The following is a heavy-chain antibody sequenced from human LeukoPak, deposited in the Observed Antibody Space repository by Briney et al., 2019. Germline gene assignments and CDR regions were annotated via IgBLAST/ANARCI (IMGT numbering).Heavy chain of an antibody. Sequence: GASVKVSCKASGYTFTGYYMHWVRQAPGQGLEWMGWINPNSGGTNYAQKFQGRVTMTRDTSISTAYMELSRLRSDDTAVYYCARVMGGSSWPYDAFDIWGQGTMVTVSS. V-gene: IGHV1-2*02. CDR1: GYTFTGYY. CDR3: ARVMGGSSWPYDAFDI. D-gene: IGHD6-13*01. CDR2: INPNSGGT. J-gene: IGHJ3*02.